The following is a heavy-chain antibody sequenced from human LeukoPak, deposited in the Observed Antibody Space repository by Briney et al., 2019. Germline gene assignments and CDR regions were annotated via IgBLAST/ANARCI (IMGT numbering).Heavy chain of an antibody. D-gene: IGHD3-22*01. CDR1: GFTFDDFA. CDR3: ARGHMIVAPFDP. V-gene: IGHV3-9*01. CDR2: VSWNSDSI. J-gene: IGHJ5*02. Sequence: GGSLRLSCAASGFTFDDFAMHWVRQAPGKGLEWVSGVSWNSDSIGYADSVKGRFTISRDNSKNTLYLQMNSLRAEDTAVYYCARGHMIVAPFDPWGQGTLVTVSS.